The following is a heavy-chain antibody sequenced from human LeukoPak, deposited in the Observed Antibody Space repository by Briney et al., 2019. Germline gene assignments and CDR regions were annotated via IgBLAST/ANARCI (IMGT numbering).Heavy chain of an antibody. CDR2: IYYNGSA. CDR3: ASLYSSGWFRFDY. V-gene: IGHV4-61*03. D-gene: IGHD6-19*01. Sequence: PSETLSLTCSVSGGSVSSSSFYWTWIRQPPGKGLEWIGYIYYNGSAKYNPSLKTRVTLSIDTPNNHLSLKLSSVTAADTAVYYCASLYSSGWFRFDYWGQGTLVTVSS. J-gene: IGHJ4*02. CDR1: GGSVSSSSFY.